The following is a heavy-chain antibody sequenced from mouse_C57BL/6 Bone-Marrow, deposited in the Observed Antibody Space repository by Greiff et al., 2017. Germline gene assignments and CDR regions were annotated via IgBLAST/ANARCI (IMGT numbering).Heavy chain of an antibody. CDR2: ITHSGET. V-gene: IGHV12-3*01. D-gene: IGHD1-1*01. Sequence: VKLVESGPGLVKPSQSLFLTCSITGFPITSGYYWIWIRQSPGKPLEWMGYITHSGETFYNPSLQSPISITRETSKNQFFLQLNSVTTEDTAMYYCAGDPDYYGSSPRFAYWGQGTLVTVSA. J-gene: IGHJ3*01. CDR3: AGDPDYYGSSPRFAY. CDR1: GFPITSGYY.